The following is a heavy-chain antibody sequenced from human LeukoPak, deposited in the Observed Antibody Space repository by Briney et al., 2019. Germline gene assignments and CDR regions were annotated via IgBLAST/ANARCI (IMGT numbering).Heavy chain of an antibody. Sequence: PGGSLRLSCAASGFTFSSYWMIWVRQAPWKGLEWVANINQDGSARYSVDSVKGRFTISRDNAKNSLYLQMNSLRAEDTAVYYCASKQGDYWGQGTLVTVSS. CDR3: ASKQGDY. CDR1: GFTFSSYW. CDR2: INQDGSAR. V-gene: IGHV3-7*01. J-gene: IGHJ4*02.